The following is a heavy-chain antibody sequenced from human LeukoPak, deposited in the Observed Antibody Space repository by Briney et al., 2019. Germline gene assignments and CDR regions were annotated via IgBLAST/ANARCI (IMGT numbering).Heavy chain of an antibody. J-gene: IGHJ4*01. CDR3: AKDLSAEDTVPDS. D-gene: IGHD5-18*01. CDR1: GFTFSSYA. V-gene: IGHV3-23*01. Sequence: GGSLRLSCAASGFTFSSYAMSWVRQAPGKGLEWASAISGSGGSTYYADSVKGRFTISRDNSKNTLYLQMNSLRADDTAVYYCAKDLSAEDTVPDSWGHGTLVAVSS. CDR2: ISGSGGST.